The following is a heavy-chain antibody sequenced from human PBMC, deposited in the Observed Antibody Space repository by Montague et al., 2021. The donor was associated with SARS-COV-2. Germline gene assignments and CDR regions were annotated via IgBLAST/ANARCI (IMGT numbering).Heavy chain of an antibody. J-gene: IGHJ5*02. D-gene: IGHD6-13*01. CDR1: GGSISSSSYY. Sequence: SETLSLTCTVSGGSISSSSYYWGWIRQPPGKGLEWIGSLYYTGSTYYNPSLESRVTISVDTSKNQFSLKLSSLTAADTAVYYCARDSSSWYYWFDPWGQGTLVTVSS. CDR2: LYYTGST. V-gene: IGHV4-39*01. CDR3: ARDSSSWYYWFDP.